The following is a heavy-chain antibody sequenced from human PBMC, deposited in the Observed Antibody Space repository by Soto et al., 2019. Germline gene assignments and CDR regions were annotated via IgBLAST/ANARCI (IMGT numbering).Heavy chain of an antibody. Sequence: QVQLVQSGAEVKKPGSSVKVSCKASGGTFSSYAISWVRQAPGQGLEWMGGIIPIFGTANYAQKFQGRVTITEDESTSTAYMELSSLRSEDTAVYHCASGGGSGWSNHDAFDIWGQGTMVTVSS. J-gene: IGHJ3*02. CDR1: GGTFSSYA. CDR2: IIPIFGTA. V-gene: IGHV1-69*01. CDR3: ASGGGSGWSNHDAFDI. D-gene: IGHD6-19*01.